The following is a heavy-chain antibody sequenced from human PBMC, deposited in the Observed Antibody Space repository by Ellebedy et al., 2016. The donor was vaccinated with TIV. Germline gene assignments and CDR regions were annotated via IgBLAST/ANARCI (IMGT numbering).Heavy chain of an antibody. CDR1: GFTFSSYA. D-gene: IGHD3-16*01. CDR3: VKAWGD. Sequence: GESLKISCSASGFTFSSYAMHWVRQAPGKGLEYISAIVSNGDSTYYANSVKGRFIISSDNSKNTLYLQMSSLRLEETAVYYCVKAWGDWGQGTLVTVSS. J-gene: IGHJ4*02. V-gene: IGHV3-64D*06. CDR2: IVSNGDST.